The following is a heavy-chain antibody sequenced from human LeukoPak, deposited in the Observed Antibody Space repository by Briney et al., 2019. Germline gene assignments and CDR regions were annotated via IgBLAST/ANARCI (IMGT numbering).Heavy chain of an antibody. CDR1: GGSISSSTYY. CDR2: IYYSGST. J-gene: IGHJ4*02. D-gene: IGHD4-17*01. Sequence: PSETLSLTCSVSGGSISSSTYYWGWIRQPPGQGLDWIGNIYYSGSTYYNPSLKSRVTISVDTSKNQFSLKLTSLTAADTAVYYCARDYGDYAFDSWGQGTLVTVSS. CDR3: ARDYGDYAFDS. V-gene: IGHV4-39*02.